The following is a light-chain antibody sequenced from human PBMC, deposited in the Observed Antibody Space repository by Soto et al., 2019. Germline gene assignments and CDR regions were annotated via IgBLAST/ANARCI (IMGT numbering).Light chain of an antibody. J-gene: IGKJ2*01. CDR3: QQYNNWPPYS. CDR2: SAS. Sequence: IVMTQAPATLSVSPGESATLSCRASQSVGTNLAWYQQTPGQAPRVLIHSASTRATGIPARFSGSGSDTEFTLTIGGRQSEDFAIYYCQQYNNWPPYSFGQGPKLENK. V-gene: IGKV3-15*01. CDR1: QSVGTN.